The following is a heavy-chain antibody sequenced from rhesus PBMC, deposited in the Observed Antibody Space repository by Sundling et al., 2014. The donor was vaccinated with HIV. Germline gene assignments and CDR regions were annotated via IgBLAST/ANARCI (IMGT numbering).Heavy chain of an antibody. Sequence: QLQLQESGPGLVKPSETLSLTCGVSGGSISGSKWWNWIRQPPGKGLEWIGYIGGSGGSTTYNPSLKNRVTISIDTSKSQVSLKLTSITAADTGVYYCARGGITAGRWGQGV. CDR3: ARGGITAGR. J-gene: IGHJ4*01. D-gene: IGHD6-19*01. V-gene: IGHV4-65*01. CDR1: GGSISGSKW. CDR2: IGGSGGST.